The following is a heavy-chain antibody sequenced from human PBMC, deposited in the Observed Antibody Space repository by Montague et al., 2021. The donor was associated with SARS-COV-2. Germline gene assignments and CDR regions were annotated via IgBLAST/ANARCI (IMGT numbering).Heavy chain of an antibody. CDR2: ISSSGHNV. D-gene: IGHD5-24*01. Sequence: SLRLSCAASGFNFNNYAMSWVRQVPGRGLEWVATISSSGHNVFHADSVKGRFAISRDNFNNILFLQMNGLRADDSALYSCAQDVTGRDYPSGMHWGQGTLVTVSS. CDR1: GFNFNNYA. CDR3: AQDVTGRDYPSGMH. V-gene: IGHV3-23*01. J-gene: IGHJ4*02.